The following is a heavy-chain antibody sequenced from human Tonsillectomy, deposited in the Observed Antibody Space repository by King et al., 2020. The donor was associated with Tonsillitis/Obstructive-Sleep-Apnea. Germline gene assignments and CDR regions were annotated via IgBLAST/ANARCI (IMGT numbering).Heavy chain of an antibody. CDR1: GGSITSSSYY. CDR3: TRHLPRYECYYYYMDV. V-gene: IGHV4-39*01. J-gene: IGHJ6*03. D-gene: IGHD1-1*01. Sequence: QLQESGPGLVKPSETLSLTCSVSGGSITSSSYYWGWIRQSPGKGLEWIGSIYYSGSTFYNPSLKSRVTISVDMSKNRFSLNLSSVTAADTAVYYCTRHLPRYECYYYYMDVWGKGTTVTVSS. CDR2: IYYSGST.